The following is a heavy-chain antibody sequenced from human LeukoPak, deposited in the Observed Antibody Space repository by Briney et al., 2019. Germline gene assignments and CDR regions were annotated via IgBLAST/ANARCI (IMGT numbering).Heavy chain of an antibody. CDR3: ARQLMVRGVINDY. CDR2: IYYSGST. D-gene: IGHD3-10*01. Sequence: SESLSLTCTVSGGSISSSSYYWGWIRQPPGKGLERIGWIYYSGSTYYNPTLKSRVTISVDTTKNQFSLKLSSVTAADTAVYYCARQLMVRGVINDYWGQGTLVTVSS. V-gene: IGHV4-39*01. CDR1: GGSISSSSYY. J-gene: IGHJ4*02.